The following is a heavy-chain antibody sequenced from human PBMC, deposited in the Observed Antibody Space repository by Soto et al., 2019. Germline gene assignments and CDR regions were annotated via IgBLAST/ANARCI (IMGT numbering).Heavy chain of an antibody. CDR2: ISYDGSNK. V-gene: IGHV3-30*03. D-gene: IGHD2-2*01. Sequence: QVQLVESGGSVVQPGGSLRLSCAASGFTFNNHGMHWVRQAPGKGLEWVAVISYDGSNKYYADSMRGRLTISRDNSKNTLYLQMHSLRPDDTAVYYCASWAGRSSTSFFSGHFDYWGQGPLVTASS. CDR3: ASWAGRSSTSFFSGHFDY. J-gene: IGHJ4*02. CDR1: GFTFNNHG.